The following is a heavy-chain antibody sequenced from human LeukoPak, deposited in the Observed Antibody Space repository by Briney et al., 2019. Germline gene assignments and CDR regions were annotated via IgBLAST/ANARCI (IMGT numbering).Heavy chain of an antibody. J-gene: IGHJ4*02. Sequence: GASVKVSCKASGYTFTSYDINWVRQATGQGLEWMGWMNPNSGNTGYAQKFQGRVTITRNTSISTAYMELSSLRSEDTAVYYCARGYYSSGWYKSHKFDYWGQGTLVTVSS. V-gene: IGHV1-8*03. CDR3: ARGYYSSGWYKSHKFDY. D-gene: IGHD6-19*01. CDR2: MNPNSGNT. CDR1: GYTFTSYD.